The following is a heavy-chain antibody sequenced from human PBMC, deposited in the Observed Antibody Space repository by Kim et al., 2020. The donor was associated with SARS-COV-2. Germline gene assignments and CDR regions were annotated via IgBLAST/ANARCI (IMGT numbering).Heavy chain of an antibody. CDR2: IYHSGST. CDR1: GGSISSSNW. V-gene: IGHV4-4*02. J-gene: IGHJ3*02. Sequence: SETLSLTCAVSGGSISSSNWWSWVRQPPGKGLEWIGEIYHSGSTNYNPSLKSRVTISVDKSKNQFSLKLSSVTAADTAVYYCAREAVSCGGDCLPDAFDIWGQGTMVTVSS. CDR3: AREAVSCGGDCLPDAFDI. D-gene: IGHD2-21*01.